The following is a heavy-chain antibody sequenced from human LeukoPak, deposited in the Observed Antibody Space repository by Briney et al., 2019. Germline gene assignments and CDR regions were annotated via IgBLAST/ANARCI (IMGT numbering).Heavy chain of an antibody. CDR2: ISSSSRTI. D-gene: IGHD6-19*01. CDR1: GFTFSSYS. V-gene: IGHV3-48*04. J-gene: IGHJ4*02. Sequence: GGSLRLSCAASGFTFSSYSINWVRQAPGKGLEWLSYISSSSRTISYADSLKGRFTVSRDNAKNTLDLQMNSLRVEDTAVYYCARVGTSGWTSDYWGQGTLVTVSS. CDR3: ARVGTSGWTSDY.